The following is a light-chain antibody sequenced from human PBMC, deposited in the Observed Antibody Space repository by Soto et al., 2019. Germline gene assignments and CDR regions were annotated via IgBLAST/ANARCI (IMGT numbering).Light chain of an antibody. CDR1: QSIDRW. CDR3: QQNNTYWT. CDR2: DAS. Sequence: DIQMTQSPSTLSASVGDRVTITCRASQSIDRWLAWYQQRPGKAPELLIYDASILQGGVPSRFSGSGSGTEFTLSISSLQPGDFATYYCQQNNTYWTFGQGTKVDI. V-gene: IGKV1-5*01. J-gene: IGKJ1*01.